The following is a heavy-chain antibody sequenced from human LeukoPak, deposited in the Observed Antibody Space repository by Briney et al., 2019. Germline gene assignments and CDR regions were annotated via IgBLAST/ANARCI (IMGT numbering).Heavy chain of an antibody. V-gene: IGHV4-61*02. CDR1: GDSISSGDYY. D-gene: IGHD3-22*01. Sequence: SETLSLTCTVSGDSISSGDYYWSWIRQPAGKGLEWIGRISSSGSTNYNPSLKSRVTISVDTSKNQFSLKLSSVTAADTAVYFRARGPYSYDSSGAFDIWGQGTLVTVSS. CDR2: ISSSGST. CDR3: ARGPYSYDSSGAFDI. J-gene: IGHJ4*02.